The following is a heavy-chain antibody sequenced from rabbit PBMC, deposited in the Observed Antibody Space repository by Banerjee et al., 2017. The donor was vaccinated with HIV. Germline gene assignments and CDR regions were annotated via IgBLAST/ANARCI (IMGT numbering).Heavy chain of an antibody. D-gene: IGHD7-1*01. J-gene: IGHJ4*01. Sequence: SLEESGGDLVKPGASLTLTCTASGFSFSSNYYMCWVRQAPGKGLEWIACIYVGSSGTTYYASWAKGRFIISKTSSTTVTLQMTSLTVADTATYFCARTAGYAGYGIDLWGPGTLVTVS. CDR2: IYVGSSGTT. CDR3: ARTAGYAGYGIDL. V-gene: IGHV1S40*01. CDR1: GFSFSSNYY.